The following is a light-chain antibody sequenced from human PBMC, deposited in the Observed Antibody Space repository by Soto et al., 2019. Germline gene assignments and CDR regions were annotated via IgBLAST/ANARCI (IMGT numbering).Light chain of an antibody. Sequence: ESLLTQSPGTLSLSPGERPTISCRASQSVSSSYLAWYQQKPGQAPRLLIYGASSRATGIPDRFSGSGSGTDFTLTISRLEPEDFAVYYCQQYGSSPLTFGGGTKVDNK. J-gene: IGKJ4*01. V-gene: IGKV3-20*01. CDR3: QQYGSSPLT. CDR2: GAS. CDR1: QSVSSSY.